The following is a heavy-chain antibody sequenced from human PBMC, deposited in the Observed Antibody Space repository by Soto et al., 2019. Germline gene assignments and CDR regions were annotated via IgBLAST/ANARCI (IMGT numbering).Heavy chain of an antibody. Sequence: PGGSLRLSCISSGFTFRTYTMNWVRHAPWKGLEWVSGIRGFSPYTFYAESVKGRFTISRDNAKNSLYLQMNSLRAEDTAVYYCARDRGYDAHDYYYNAMDVWGQGTTVTVSS. J-gene: IGHJ6*02. CDR3: ARDRGYDAHDYYYNAMDV. V-gene: IGHV3-21*01. D-gene: IGHD2-15*01. CDR1: GFTFRTYT. CDR2: IRGFSPYT.